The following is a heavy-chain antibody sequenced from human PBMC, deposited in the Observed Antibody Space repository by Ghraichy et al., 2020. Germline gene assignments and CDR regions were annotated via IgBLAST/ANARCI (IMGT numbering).Heavy chain of an antibody. CDR1: GYTFTSYG. Sequence: ASVKVSCKASGYTFTSYGISWVRQAPGQGLEWMGWISAYNGNTNYAQKLQGRVTMTTDTSTSTAYMELRSLRSDDTAVYYCARDVPYMFRLSYYGMDVWGQGTTVTVSS. V-gene: IGHV1-18*04. J-gene: IGHJ6*02. D-gene: IGHD3-10*02. CDR2: ISAYNGNT. CDR3: ARDVPYMFRLSYYGMDV.